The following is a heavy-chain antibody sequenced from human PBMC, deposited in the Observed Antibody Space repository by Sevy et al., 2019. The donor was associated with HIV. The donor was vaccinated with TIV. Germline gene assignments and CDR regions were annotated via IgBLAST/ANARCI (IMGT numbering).Heavy chain of an antibody. D-gene: IGHD4-17*01. J-gene: IGHJ3*02. CDR2: IYHTGNT. Sequence: SETLSLTCAVSGVSISSGAYSWNWIRQPPGKGLEWIGYIYHTGNTYYNPSLKSRITISLDRSKNQFSLRLSFVTAADTAVYFCARDGGTMTTPGSFDIWGQGTMVTVSS. CDR1: GVSISSGAYS. CDR3: ARDGGTMTTPGSFDI. V-gene: IGHV4-30-2*01.